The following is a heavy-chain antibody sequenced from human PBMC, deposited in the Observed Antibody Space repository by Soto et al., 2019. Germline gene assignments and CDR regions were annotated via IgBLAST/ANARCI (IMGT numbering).Heavy chain of an antibody. D-gene: IGHD3-22*01. Sequence: EVQLVESGGGLVKPGGSLRLSCAASGFTFSSYSMNWVRQAPGKGLEWVSSISSSGSYIHYADSVKGRFTISRDNAKNSLYLQMNSLRAEDTAVYYCARAHYYDSSGYFRYWGQGTLVTVSS. J-gene: IGHJ4*02. V-gene: IGHV3-21*01. CDR2: ISSSGSYI. CDR1: GFTFSSYS. CDR3: ARAHYYDSSGYFRY.